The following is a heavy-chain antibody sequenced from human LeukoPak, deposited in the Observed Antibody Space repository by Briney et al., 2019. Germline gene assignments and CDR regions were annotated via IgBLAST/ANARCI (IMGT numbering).Heavy chain of an antibody. J-gene: IGHJ5*02. V-gene: IGHV4-38-2*01. CDR1: GYSLSSGYY. CDR2: IYHSGST. D-gene: IGHD2-2*01. CDR3: AREARPEDIVVVPAADRVRYIWFDP. Sequence: SETLSLTCAVSGYSLSSGYYWGWIRQPPGKGLERIGSIYHSGSTFYNPSLKSRVTILVDTSKNQFSLKLSSVTAADTAVYYCAREARPEDIVVVPAADRVRYIWFDPWRQGTLVTVSS.